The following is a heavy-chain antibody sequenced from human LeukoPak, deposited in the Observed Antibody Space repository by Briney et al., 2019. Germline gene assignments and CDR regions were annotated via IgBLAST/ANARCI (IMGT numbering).Heavy chain of an antibody. CDR2: ILDSGSST. D-gene: IGHD3-16*01. CDR3: AKDRAAYFSGGFDL. J-gene: IGHJ4*02. CDR1: GFIFSNYA. Sequence: GGSLRLSCAASGFIFSNYAMSWVRQAPGKGLEWVSGILDSGSSTFYADSVKGRFTISRDNSKNTLDLQMNSLRAEDTAVHYCAKDRAAYFSGGFDLWGQGTLVTVSS. V-gene: IGHV3-23*01.